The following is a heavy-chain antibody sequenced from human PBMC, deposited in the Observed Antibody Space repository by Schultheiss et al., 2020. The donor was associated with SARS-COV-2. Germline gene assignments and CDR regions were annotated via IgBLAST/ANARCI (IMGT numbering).Heavy chain of an antibody. V-gene: IGHV4-59*13. Sequence: SETLSLTCTVSGGSISTYYWSWIRQPLGKGLEWIGYIYYSGSTNYNPSLKSRVTISVDTSKNQFSLKLSSVTAADTAVYYCARDGQAYDFWSGYYNWFDPWGQGTLVTVSS. CDR1: GGSISTYY. J-gene: IGHJ5*02. D-gene: IGHD3-3*01. CDR2: IYYSGST. CDR3: ARDGQAYDFWSGYYNWFDP.